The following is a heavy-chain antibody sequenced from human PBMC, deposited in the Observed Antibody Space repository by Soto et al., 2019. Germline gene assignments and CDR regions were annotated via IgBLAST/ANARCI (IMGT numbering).Heavy chain of an antibody. CDR1: GVSFSGYY. CDR3: ARVVVPAAMRLGWFDP. V-gene: IGHV4-34*01. Sequence: SETLSLTCAVYGVSFSGYYWSWIRQPPGKGLEWIGEINHSGSTNYNPSLKSRVTISVDTSKNQFSLKLSSVTAADTAVYYCARVVVPAAMRLGWFDPWGQGTLVTVSS. CDR2: INHSGST. D-gene: IGHD2-2*01. J-gene: IGHJ5*02.